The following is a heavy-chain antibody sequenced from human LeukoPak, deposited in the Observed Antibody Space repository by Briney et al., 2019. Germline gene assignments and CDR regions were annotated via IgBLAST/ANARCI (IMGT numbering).Heavy chain of an antibody. V-gene: IGHV3-11*04. Sequence: KPGESLRLSCAASGFTVSSNYMSWIRQAPGKGLEWVSYISSSGSTIYYADSVKGRFTISRDNAKNSLYLQMNSLRAEDTAVYYCARGGHFYHDAFDIWGQGTMVTVSS. CDR3: ARGGHFYHDAFDI. J-gene: IGHJ3*02. CDR2: ISSSGSTI. D-gene: IGHD2/OR15-2a*01. CDR1: GFTVSSNY.